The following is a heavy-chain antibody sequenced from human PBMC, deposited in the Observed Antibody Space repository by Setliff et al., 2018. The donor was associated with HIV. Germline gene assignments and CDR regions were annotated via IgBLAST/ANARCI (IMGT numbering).Heavy chain of an antibody. CDR1: GFTFSDYY. D-gene: IGHD5-12*01. CDR2: ISRVGHTI. J-gene: IGHJ6*03. CDR3: ARTSVDASMPFYYYYYMDV. V-gene: IGHV3-11*04. Sequence: PGGSLRLSCEASGFTFSDYYMSWIRQAPGKGLEWLSYISRVGHTIYYADSVKGRFTISRDNANNSLFLQMNSLRADETAVYYCARTSVDASMPFYYYYYMDVWGKGTTVTVSS.